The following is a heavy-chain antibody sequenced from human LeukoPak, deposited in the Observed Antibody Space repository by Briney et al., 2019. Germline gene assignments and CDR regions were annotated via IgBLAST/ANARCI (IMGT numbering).Heavy chain of an antibody. V-gene: IGHV4-4*07. D-gene: IGHD3-22*01. CDR2: MYVTGTT. CDR3: AGENYYDSSGYSEGMDV. Sequence: PSETLSLTCTVSGGSISDSYLSWIRQPAGKGLEWIGRMYVTGTTNYNPSLRSRVTMSMDTSKNQFSLRLSSVTAADTAVYYCAGENYYDSSGYSEGMDVWGQGTTVIVSS. J-gene: IGHJ6*02. CDR1: GGSISDSY.